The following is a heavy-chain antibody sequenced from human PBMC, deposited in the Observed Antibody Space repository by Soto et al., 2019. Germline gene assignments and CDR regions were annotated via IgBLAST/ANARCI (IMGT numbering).Heavy chain of an antibody. V-gene: IGHV3-53*01. D-gene: IGHD6-19*01. CDR2: IYSGGST. CDR3: ARYPRIAVAGTFSIRCYYYYYGMDV. CDR1: GFTVSSNY. Sequence: GGSLRLSCAASGFTVSSNYMSWVRQAPGKGLEWVSVIYSGGSTYYADSVKGRFTISRDNSKNTLYLQMNSLRAEDTAVYYCARYPRIAVAGTFSIRCYYYYYGMDVWGQGTTVTVSS. J-gene: IGHJ6*02.